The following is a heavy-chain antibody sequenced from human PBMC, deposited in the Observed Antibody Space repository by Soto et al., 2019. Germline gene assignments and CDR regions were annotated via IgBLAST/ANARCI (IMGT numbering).Heavy chain of an antibody. CDR3: ARGGAARPYYYYYGMDV. J-gene: IGHJ6*02. CDR1: GGTFSSYA. Sequence: ASVKVSCKASGGTFSSYAISWVRQAPGQGLEWMGGIIPIFGTANYAQKFQGRVTITADESTSTAYMELSSLRSEDTAVYYCARGGAARPYYYYYGMDVWGQGTTVTVSS. V-gene: IGHV1-69*13. D-gene: IGHD6-6*01. CDR2: IIPIFGTA.